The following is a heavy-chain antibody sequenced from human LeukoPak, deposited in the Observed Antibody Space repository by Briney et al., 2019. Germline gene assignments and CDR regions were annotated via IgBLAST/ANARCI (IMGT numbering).Heavy chain of an antibody. V-gene: IGHV4-34*01. Sequence: PSETLSPICAVYGGSFRGYYWSWIRQPRGKGLEWIGEINHSGSTNYNPSLKSRVTISVDTSKNQFSLKLSSVAAADTAVYYCARWAYSSSWYGVRYFDYWGQGTLVTVSS. CDR2: INHSGST. CDR1: GGSFRGYY. CDR3: ARWAYSSSWYGVRYFDY. D-gene: IGHD6-13*01. J-gene: IGHJ4*02.